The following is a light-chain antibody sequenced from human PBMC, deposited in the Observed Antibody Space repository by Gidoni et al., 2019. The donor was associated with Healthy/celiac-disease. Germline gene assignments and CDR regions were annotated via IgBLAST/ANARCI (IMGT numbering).Light chain of an antibody. CDR1: QSVSSY. J-gene: IGKJ1*01. Sequence: EMLLTQSPATLSLSPGERATLSCRASQSVSSYLAWYQQKPGQAPRLLIYDASNMATGIPARFSGSGSGTDFTLTISSLEPEDFAVYYCQQRSNWPRTFGQGTKVEIK. CDR3: QQRSNWPRT. V-gene: IGKV3-11*01. CDR2: DAS.